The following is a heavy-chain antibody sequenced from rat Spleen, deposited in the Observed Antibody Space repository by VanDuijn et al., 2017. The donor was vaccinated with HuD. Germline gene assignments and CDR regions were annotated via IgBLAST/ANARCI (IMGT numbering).Heavy chain of an antibody. J-gene: IGHJ2*01. CDR2: ISYDGSNT. Sequence: EVQLVESDGGLVQPGRSLKLSCAASGFTFSDYYMAWVRQAPTKGLEWVATISYDGSNTYYRDSVRGRFTLSRDNAKSTLYLQMDSLRSEDTATYYCARHRNYGGIPFDYWGQGVMVTVSS. CDR1: GFTFSDYY. D-gene: IGHD1-11*01. V-gene: IGHV5-29*01. CDR3: ARHRNYGGIPFDY.